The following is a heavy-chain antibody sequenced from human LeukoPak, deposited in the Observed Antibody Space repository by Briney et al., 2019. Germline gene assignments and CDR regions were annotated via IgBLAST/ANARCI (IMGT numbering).Heavy chain of an antibody. Sequence: GGSLRLSCEASRFSFSAYPMGWVRRAPGKGLEWVSGISASGDVTFHADPLKGRFTISRDNSKNTLYLQMDSLRAEDTAKYYCAKSLLTTASGTGRAFDIWGQGTVVTVSS. J-gene: IGHJ3*02. CDR2: ISASGDVT. CDR3: AKSLLTTASGTGRAFDI. CDR1: RFSFSAYP. D-gene: IGHD1-26*01. V-gene: IGHV3-23*01.